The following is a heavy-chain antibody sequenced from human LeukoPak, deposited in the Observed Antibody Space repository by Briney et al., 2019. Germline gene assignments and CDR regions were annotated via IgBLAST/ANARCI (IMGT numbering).Heavy chain of an antibody. Sequence: QPGGSLRLSCASSGFTFSSYGMYWVRQAPDKGLEWVAFIRNDGSDKYYTGTVKGRFTISRDNSKNTLYLQMNSLRAEDTAVYYCARDSTGWYYHYWGQGTLVTVPS. V-gene: IGHV3-30*02. CDR3: ARDSTGWYYHY. D-gene: IGHD6-19*01. CDR2: IRNDGSDK. J-gene: IGHJ4*02. CDR1: GFTFSSYG.